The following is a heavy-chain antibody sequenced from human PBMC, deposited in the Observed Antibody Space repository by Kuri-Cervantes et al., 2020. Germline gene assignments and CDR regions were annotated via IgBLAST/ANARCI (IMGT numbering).Heavy chain of an antibody. CDR2: ISWNSGSI. V-gene: IGHV3-9*01. D-gene: IGHD5-24*01. J-gene: IGHJ4*01. Sequence: SLKISCAASGFTFDDYAMHWVRQAPGKGLEWVSGISWNSGSIGYADSVKGRFTISRDNAKNSLFLQMNSLRAEDTAIYYCARDPRHGYILHFDLWGQEPWSPSPQ. CDR1: GFTFDDYA. CDR3: ARDPRHGYILHFDL.